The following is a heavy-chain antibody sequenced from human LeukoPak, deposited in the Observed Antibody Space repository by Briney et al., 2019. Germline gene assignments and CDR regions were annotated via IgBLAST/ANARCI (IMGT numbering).Heavy chain of an antibody. CDR1: GGSINSYY. D-gene: IGHD3-22*01. J-gene: IGHJ5*02. CDR3: ARGAVVITAYNWFDP. CDR2: IYYSGST. V-gene: IGHV4-59*08. Sequence: SETLSLTCSVSGGSINSYYWNWIRQPPGKGLEWIGYIYYSGSTNYNPSLKSRVTISVDTSKNQFSLKLSSVTAADTAVYYCARGAVVITAYNWFDPWGQGTLVTVSS.